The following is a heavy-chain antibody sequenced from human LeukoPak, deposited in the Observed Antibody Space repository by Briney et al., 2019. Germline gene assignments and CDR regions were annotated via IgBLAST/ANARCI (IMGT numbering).Heavy chain of an antibody. CDR3: ARDYQPLYDILTGYYFDY. V-gene: IGHV3-30-3*01. J-gene: IGHJ4*02. Sequence: GGSLRLSCAASGFTFSSYAMHWVRQAPGKGLEWVAVISYDGNNKYYADSVKGRFTISRDNSKNTLYLQMNSLRAEDTAVYYCARDYQPLYDILTGYYFDYWGQGTLVTVSS. CDR2: ISYDGNNK. CDR1: GFTFSSYA. D-gene: IGHD3-9*01.